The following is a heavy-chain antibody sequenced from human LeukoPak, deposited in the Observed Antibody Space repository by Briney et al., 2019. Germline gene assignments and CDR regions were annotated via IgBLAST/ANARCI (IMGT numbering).Heavy chain of an antibody. D-gene: IGHD1-1*01. Sequence: GGSLRLSCAVSGFTFSGHWMFWVRQAPGKGLEWVSSDGSGTGYTDSVKGRFTVSRDNARNTLYLQMNSLRAEDTAVYYCARDGNRDGDMDVWGKGTTVTVSS. V-gene: IGHV3-74*01. CDR3: ARDGNRDGDMDV. CDR2: DGSGT. CDR1: GFTFSGHW. J-gene: IGHJ6*03.